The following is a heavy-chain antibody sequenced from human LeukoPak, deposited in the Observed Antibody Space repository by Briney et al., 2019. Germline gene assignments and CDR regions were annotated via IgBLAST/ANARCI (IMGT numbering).Heavy chain of an antibody. CDR3: AFSSDYYYYGMDV. J-gene: IGHJ6*02. CDR1: GGSISSSNW. CDR2: IYHSGST. Sequence: SETLSLTCAVSGGSISSSNWWSWVRQPPGKGLEWIGEIYHSGSTNYNPSLKSRVTISVDKSKNQFSLKLSSVTAADTAVYYCAFSSDYYYYGMDVWGQGTTVTVSS. D-gene: IGHD2-15*01. V-gene: IGHV4-4*02.